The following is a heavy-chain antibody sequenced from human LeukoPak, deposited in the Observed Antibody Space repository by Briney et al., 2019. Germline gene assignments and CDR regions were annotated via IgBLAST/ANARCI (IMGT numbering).Heavy chain of an antibody. D-gene: IGHD4-17*01. V-gene: IGHV4-59*01. J-gene: IGHJ4*02. CDR1: GGSISSYY. CDR2: IYYSGST. CDR3: AGSREDYGDYYFDY. Sequence: SETLSLTCTVSGGSISSYYWSWIRQPPGKGLEWIGYIYYSGSTNYNPSLKSRVTISVDTSKNQFSLKLSSVTAADTAVYYCAGSREDYGDYYFDYWGQGTLVTVSS.